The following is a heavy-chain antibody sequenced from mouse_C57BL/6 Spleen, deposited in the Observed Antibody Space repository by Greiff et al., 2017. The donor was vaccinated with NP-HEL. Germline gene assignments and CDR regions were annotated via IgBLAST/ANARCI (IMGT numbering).Heavy chain of an antibody. CDR1: GFTFSDYG. CDR2: ISSGSSTI. J-gene: IGHJ4*01. CDR3: ATTNPYFYAMDY. V-gene: IGHV5-17*01. Sequence: EVQVVESGGGLVKPGGSLKLSCAASGFTFSDYGMHWVRQAPEKGLEWVAYISSGSSTIYYADTVKGRFTISRDNAKNTLFLQMTSLRSEDTAMYYCATTNPYFYAMDYWGQGTSVTVSS. D-gene: IGHD1-1*01.